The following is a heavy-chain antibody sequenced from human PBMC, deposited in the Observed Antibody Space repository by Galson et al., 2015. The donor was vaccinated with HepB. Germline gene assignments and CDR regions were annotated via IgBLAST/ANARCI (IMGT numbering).Heavy chain of an antibody. CDR3: ASRRTYYYDSSGYYPLDY. V-gene: IGHV1-69*06. Sequence: SVKVSCKASGGTFSSYAISWVRQAPGQGLEWMGGIIPIFGTANYAQKFQGRVTITADKSTSTAYMELSSLRSEDTAVYYCASRRTYYYDSSGYYPLDYWGQGTLATVSS. J-gene: IGHJ4*02. CDR2: IIPIFGTA. CDR1: GGTFSSYA. D-gene: IGHD3-22*01.